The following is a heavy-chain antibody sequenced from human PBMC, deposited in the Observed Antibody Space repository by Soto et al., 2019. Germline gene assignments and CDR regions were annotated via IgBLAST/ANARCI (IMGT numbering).Heavy chain of an antibody. CDR2: IKSKTDGGTT. CDR3: TTLFTIFGVVFPG. Sequence: EVQLVESGGGLVKPGGSLRLSCAASGFTFSNAWMSWVRQAPGKGLEWVGRIKSKTDGGTTDYAAPVKGRFTISRDDSKNTLYLQMNSLKTEDTAVYYCTTLFTIFGVVFPGWGQGTLVTVSS. V-gene: IGHV3-15*01. CDR1: GFTFSNAW. J-gene: IGHJ4*02. D-gene: IGHD3-3*01.